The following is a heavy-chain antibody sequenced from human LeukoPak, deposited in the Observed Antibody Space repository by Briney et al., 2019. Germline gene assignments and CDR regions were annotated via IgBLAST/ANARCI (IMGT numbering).Heavy chain of an antibody. V-gene: IGHV1-24*01. CDR2: FDPEDGET. CDR1: GYTLTELS. Sequence: ASVKVSCKVSGYTLTELSMHWVRQAPGKGHERMGGFDPEDGETIYAQKFPGRVTMTRDTSTSTVYMELSSLRSEDTAVYYCARWRDSSSEYYFDYWGQGTLVTVSS. J-gene: IGHJ4*02. CDR3: ARWRDSSSEYYFDY. D-gene: IGHD6-6*01.